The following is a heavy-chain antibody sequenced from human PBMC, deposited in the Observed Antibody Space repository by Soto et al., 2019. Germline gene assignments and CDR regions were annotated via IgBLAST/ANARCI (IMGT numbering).Heavy chain of an antibody. CDR3: ARNVNGDYDFDY. CDR1: GYTFASYG. J-gene: IGHJ4*02. CDR2: IDPYNGDT. V-gene: IGHV1-18*04. Sequence: QVQLVQSGAEVKKPGASLKVSCEASGYTFASYGISWVRQAAGQGLEWMGWIDPYNGDTNYAQKFEGRVTMTTDTSTSTAYMELRSLRSDDTAVYYCARNVNGDYDFDYWGQGTLVTVSS. D-gene: IGHD4-17*01.